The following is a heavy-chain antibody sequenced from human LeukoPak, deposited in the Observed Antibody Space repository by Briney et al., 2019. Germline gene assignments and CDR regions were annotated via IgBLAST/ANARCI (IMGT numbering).Heavy chain of an antibody. CDR2: ISSGSSPF. Sequence: GSLGLSCAASGFPFSPYSLNWVRQAPGKGLEWVAYISSGSSPFYYADSVKGRFTISRDNANNLLYLQMNSLRADDTAVYYCATLGGAYGGRFDYWGQGTLVTVSS. D-gene: IGHD4-23*01. J-gene: IGHJ4*02. CDR3: ATLGGAYGGRFDY. V-gene: IGHV3-48*04. CDR1: GFPFSPYS.